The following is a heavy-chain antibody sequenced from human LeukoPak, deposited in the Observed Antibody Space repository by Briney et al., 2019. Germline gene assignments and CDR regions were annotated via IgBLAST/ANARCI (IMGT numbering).Heavy chain of an antibody. J-gene: IGHJ5*02. CDR2: IYYSGST. Sequence: KASETLSLTCTVSGGSISSYYWSWIRQPPWKGLEWIGYIYYSGSTNYNPSLKSRVTISVDTSKNQFSLKLSSVTAADTAVYYCARVSISMVRGVIIRYDWFDPWGQGTLVTVSS. CDR3: ARVSISMVRGVIIRYDWFDP. V-gene: IGHV4-59*01. CDR1: GGSISSYY. D-gene: IGHD3-10*01.